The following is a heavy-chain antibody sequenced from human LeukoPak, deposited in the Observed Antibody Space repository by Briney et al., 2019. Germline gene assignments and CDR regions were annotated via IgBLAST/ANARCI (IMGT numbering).Heavy chain of an antibody. CDR2: IWFDGSNK. Sequence: GRSLRLSCAASGFTFSSYGMHWARQAPGKGLEWVAVIWFDGSNKYSADSVKGRFTISRDNSKNTLYLQMNSLRAEDTAVYYCARNSYGYRGSYFDYWGQGTLVTVSS. CDR3: ARNSYGYRGSYFDY. J-gene: IGHJ4*02. V-gene: IGHV3-33*01. CDR1: GFTFSSYG. D-gene: IGHD5-18*01.